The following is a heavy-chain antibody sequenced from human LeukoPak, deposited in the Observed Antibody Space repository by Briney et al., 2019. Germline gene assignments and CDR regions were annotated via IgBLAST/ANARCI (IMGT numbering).Heavy chain of an antibody. CDR3: ARGYGSGLYYYYYGLDV. Sequence: PSETLSLTCTVSDGSISSYYWSWIRQPPGKGLEWIGYIYSSGSTNYNASLKSRVTISVDTSKNQFSLKLSSVTATDTAVYYCARGYGSGLYYYYYGLDVWGQGTTVTVSS. V-gene: IGHV4-59*08. CDR1: DGSISSYY. CDR2: IYSSGST. D-gene: IGHD6-19*01. J-gene: IGHJ6*02.